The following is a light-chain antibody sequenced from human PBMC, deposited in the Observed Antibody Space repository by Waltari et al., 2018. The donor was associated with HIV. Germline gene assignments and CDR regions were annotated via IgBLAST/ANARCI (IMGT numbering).Light chain of an antibody. CDR1: YLGDKY. CDR2: QDD. Sequence: SHELTQPHSVSVSPGQTASITCSGDYLGDKYASWYQQKPGQSPVLVIYQDDKRPPGIPGRFSGSNSGNTATLTITGTQAMDEADYYCQAWDSSTVLFGGGTKLTVL. J-gene: IGLJ2*01. CDR3: QAWDSSTVL. V-gene: IGLV3-1*01.